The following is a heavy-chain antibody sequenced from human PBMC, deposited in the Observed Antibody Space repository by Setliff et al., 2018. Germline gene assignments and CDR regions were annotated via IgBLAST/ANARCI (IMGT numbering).Heavy chain of an antibody. CDR1: GGSTNNYH. CDR2: LYPNGNP. J-gene: IGHJ3*02. D-gene: IGHD1-1*01. Sequence: LSEPLSLTCTVSGGSTNNYHWTWIRQPAGKGLEWIGRLYPNGNPNYNPSLKRRVNMSADSSKNNLSLRLKYVTAADTAVYYCAREDWNGNAFDIWGPGTMVTVSS. V-gene: IGHV4-4*07. CDR3: AREDWNGNAFDI.